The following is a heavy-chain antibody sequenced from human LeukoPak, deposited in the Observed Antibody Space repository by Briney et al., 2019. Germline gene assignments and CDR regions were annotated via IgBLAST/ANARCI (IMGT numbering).Heavy chain of an antibody. D-gene: IGHD2-8*01. V-gene: IGHV7-4-1*02. CDR2: INTDTGNP. Sequence: GASVKVSCKASGYTFTKYGVYWVRQAPGQGLEWMGWINTDTGNPTYAQGFTGRFVFSLDTSVSTTYLQISSLKPEDTAVYYCARGIGIGTVIMVHGNMDVWGKGTTVTVSS. J-gene: IGHJ6*03. CDR3: ARGIGIGTVIMVHGNMDV. CDR1: GYTFTKYG.